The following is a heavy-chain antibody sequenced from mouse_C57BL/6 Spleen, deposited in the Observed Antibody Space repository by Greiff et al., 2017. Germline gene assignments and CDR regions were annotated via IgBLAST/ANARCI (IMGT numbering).Heavy chain of an antibody. CDR1: GYTFTSYW. CDR3: ARENFGSPWYFDV. D-gene: IGHD1-1*01. Sequence: QVQLQQPGAELVKPGASVKMSCKASGYTFTSYWITWVKQRPGQGLEWIGDIYPGSGSTNYNEKFKSKATLTVDTSSSTAYTQLSSLTSEDSAVYYCARENFGSPWYFDVWGTGTTVTVSS. CDR2: IYPGSGST. J-gene: IGHJ1*03. V-gene: IGHV1-55*01.